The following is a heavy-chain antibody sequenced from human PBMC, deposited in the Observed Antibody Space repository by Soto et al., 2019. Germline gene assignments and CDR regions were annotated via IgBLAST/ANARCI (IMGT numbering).Heavy chain of an antibody. CDR1: GFPFSSYG. CDR3: AKEQYDSVWGNYRSQFDY. V-gene: IGHV3-30*18. D-gene: IGHD3-16*02. CDR2: TSYDGTKK. J-gene: IGHJ4*02. Sequence: QVQLVESGGGVVQPGRSLRLSCAVSGFPFSSYGMHWVRQAPGKGLEWVAITSYDGTKKNYADAVKGRFTISRDNSNNSLYLQMNSMRGADTAVYLCAKEQYDSVWGNYRSQFDYWGQGALVTVSS.